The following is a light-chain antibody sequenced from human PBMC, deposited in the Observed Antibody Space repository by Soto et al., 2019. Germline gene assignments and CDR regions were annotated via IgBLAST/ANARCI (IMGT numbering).Light chain of an antibody. V-gene: IGLV2-14*01. CDR2: GXX. J-gene: IGLJ1*01. CDR1: SSDVGGYNY. Sequence: QSALTQPASVSGSPGQSITISCTGTSSDVGGYNYVSWYQQHPGIAPKLLIYGXXXXXXXXXXXXXXSKSGNTASLTISGXXAXXXXXXXXSSYTSASTLLYLFGTGTKLTVL. CDR3: SSYTSASTLLYL.